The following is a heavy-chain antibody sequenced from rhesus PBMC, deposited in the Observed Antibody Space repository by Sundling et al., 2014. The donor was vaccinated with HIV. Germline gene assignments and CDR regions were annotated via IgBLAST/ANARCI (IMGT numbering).Heavy chain of an antibody. J-gene: IGHJ4*01. D-gene: IGHD1-1-1*01. Sequence: QVQLQESGPGLVKPSETLSLTCAVSDYSISSGYSWSWIRLPPGKGLEWIGYIGGSSGTTYYNPSLKSRVTISTDTSKNQFSLKLSFVTAADTAVYYCARDSYYWGQGVLVTVSS. CDR3: ARDSYY. CDR2: IGGSSGTT. V-gene: IGHV4-127*01. CDR1: DYSISSGYS.